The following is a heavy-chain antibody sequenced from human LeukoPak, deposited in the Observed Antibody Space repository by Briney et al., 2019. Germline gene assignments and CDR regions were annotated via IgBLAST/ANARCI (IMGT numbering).Heavy chain of an antibody. J-gene: IGHJ3*02. D-gene: IGHD6-13*01. CDR2: FYPGDSDT. CDR1: GYSFTSYW. V-gene: IGHV5-51*01. CDR3: ARCSSSWDDAFDI. Sequence: GESLKISCKGSGYSFTSYWIGWVRQMPGKGLEWMGIFYPGDSDTRYSPSFQGQVTISADKSISTAYLQWSSLKASDTAMYYCARCSSSWDDAFDIWGQGTMVTVSS.